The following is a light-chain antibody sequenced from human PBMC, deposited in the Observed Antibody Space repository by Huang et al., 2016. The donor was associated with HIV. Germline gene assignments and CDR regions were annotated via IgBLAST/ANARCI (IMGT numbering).Light chain of an antibody. CDR2: AAS. Sequence: DIQMTQSPSSLSASVGDRVTITCRASRGISNSLAWYQQQPGKAPKLLLYAASRLQGGVPSRFSGSGSRTDYTLTISSLQPEDSATYYGQQYYNTTLSFGGGPRWRSN. CDR3: QQYYNTTLS. J-gene: IGKJ4*01. CDR1: RGISNS. V-gene: IGKV1-NL1*01.